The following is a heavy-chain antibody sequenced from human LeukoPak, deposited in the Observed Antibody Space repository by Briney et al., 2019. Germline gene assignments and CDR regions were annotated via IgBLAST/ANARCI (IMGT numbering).Heavy chain of an antibody. Sequence: GGSLRLSCAASGFTFSSYWMHWVRQAPGKGLVWVSRINSDGSSTSYANSVKGRFTISRDNSKNTLYLQMDSLRAEDTAVYYCARELTIFGVVIQRYDTFDIWGQGTMVTVSS. D-gene: IGHD3-3*01. J-gene: IGHJ3*02. CDR2: INSDGSST. CDR1: GFTFSSYW. CDR3: ARELTIFGVVIQRYDTFDI. V-gene: IGHV3-74*01.